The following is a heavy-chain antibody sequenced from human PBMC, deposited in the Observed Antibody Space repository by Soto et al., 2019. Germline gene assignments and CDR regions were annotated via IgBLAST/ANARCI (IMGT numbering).Heavy chain of an antibody. Sequence: QVQLQESGPGLVKPSQTLSLTCTVSGGSISSGGYYWSWIRQHPGKGLEWIGDIYYSGSTYYNPSLKSRVTISVDTSKNQFSLKLSSVTAADTAVYYFAASSRWAHNWFDPWGQGTLVTVSS. J-gene: IGHJ5*02. CDR1: GGSISSGGYY. CDR3: AASSRWAHNWFDP. CDR2: IYYSGST. D-gene: IGHD6-13*01. V-gene: IGHV4-31*03.